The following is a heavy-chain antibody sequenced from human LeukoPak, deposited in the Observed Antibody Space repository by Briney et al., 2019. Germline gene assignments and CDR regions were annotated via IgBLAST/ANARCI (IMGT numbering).Heavy chain of an antibody. CDR1: GGSISSYY. Sequence: SETLSLTCTVSGGSISSYYWSWIRQPAGKGLEWIGRIYTSGSTNCNPSLKSRVTMSVDTSKNQFSLKLSSVTAADTAVYYCARSITMVRGVIWVLGYMDVWGKGTTVTVSS. CDR2: IYTSGST. D-gene: IGHD3-10*01. J-gene: IGHJ6*03. CDR3: ARSITMVRGVIWVLGYMDV. V-gene: IGHV4-4*07.